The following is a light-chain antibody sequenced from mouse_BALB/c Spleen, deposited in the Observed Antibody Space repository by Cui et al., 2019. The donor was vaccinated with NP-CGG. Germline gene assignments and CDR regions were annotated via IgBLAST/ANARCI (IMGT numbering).Light chain of an antibody. J-gene: IGLJ1*01. CDR3: ALWYSNHWV. Sequence: QAVVTQESALTTSPGETVTLTCRSSTGAVTTSNYPNWVQEKPDHLFTGLIGGTNNRAPGVPARFSGSLIGDKAALTITGPQTEDEAIYFCALWYSNHWVFGGGTKLTVL. CDR2: GTN. CDR1: TGAVTTSNY. V-gene: IGLV1*01.